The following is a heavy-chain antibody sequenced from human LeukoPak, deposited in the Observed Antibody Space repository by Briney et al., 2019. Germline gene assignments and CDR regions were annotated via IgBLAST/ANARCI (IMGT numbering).Heavy chain of an antibody. J-gene: IGHJ6*02. CDR3: ARRTAFRGGREYYYYGMDV. V-gene: IGHV1-46*01. D-gene: IGHD3-10*01. CDR2: INPSGGST. Sequence: ASVKVSCKASGYTFTSYHMHWVRQAPGQGLEWMGIINPSGGSTSYAQKFQGRVTMTRDTSTSTVYMELSSLRSEDTAVYYCARRTAFRGGREYYYYGMDVWGQGTTVTVSS. CDR1: GYTFTSYH.